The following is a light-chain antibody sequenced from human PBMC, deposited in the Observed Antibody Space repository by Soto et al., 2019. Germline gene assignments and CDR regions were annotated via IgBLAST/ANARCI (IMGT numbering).Light chain of an antibody. CDR2: DAS. CDR3: QQYNSYST. J-gene: IGKJ1*01. CDR1: QSISSW. V-gene: IGKV1-5*01. Sequence: DIQMTQSPSTLSASVGDRVTITCRASQSISSWLAWYQQKPGKAPKLLIYDASSLESGVQSRFSGSGSGTEFPLTISSLQPDDFSTYYCQQYNSYSTFGQGTKVEIK.